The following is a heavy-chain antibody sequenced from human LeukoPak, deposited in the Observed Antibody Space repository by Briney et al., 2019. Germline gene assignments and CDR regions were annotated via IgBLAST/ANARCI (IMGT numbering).Heavy chain of an antibody. CDR3: ASGGYYDSLTGYYRQYYFDY. J-gene: IGHJ4*02. CDR1: VYTFTGYY. Sequence: ASVKVSCKASVYTFTGYYMHCVQPAPGQGLEWMGWINPNSGGTNYAQKFQGRLTMTRDTSISTAYMELSRLRSEDTAVYYCASGGYYDSLTGYYRQYYFDYWGQGTLVTVSS. CDR2: INPNSGGT. D-gene: IGHD3-9*01. V-gene: IGHV1-2*02.